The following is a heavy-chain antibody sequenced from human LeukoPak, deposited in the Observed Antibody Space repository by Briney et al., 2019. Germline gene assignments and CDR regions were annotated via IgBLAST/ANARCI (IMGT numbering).Heavy chain of an antibody. CDR3: ARRKAVAPLLP. J-gene: IGHJ5*02. CDR2: INHSGST. D-gene: IGHD6-19*01. V-gene: IGHV4-34*01. Sequence: SETLSLTCAVYGGSFSGYYWSWIRQPPGKGLEWIGEINHSGSTNYNPSLKSRVTISVDTSKNQFSLKLSSVTAADTAVYYCARRKAVAPLLPWGQGTLVTVSS. CDR1: GGSFSGYY.